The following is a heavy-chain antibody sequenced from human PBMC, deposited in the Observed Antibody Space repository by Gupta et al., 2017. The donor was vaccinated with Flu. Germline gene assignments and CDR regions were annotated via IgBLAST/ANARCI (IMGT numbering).Heavy chain of an antibody. V-gene: IGHV1-69*01. CDR2: IIPIFGTA. CDR3: ASSPNNFGSGSYLADY. Sequence: SWVRQAPGQGLEWMGGIIPIFGTATYAQKYQGRVTITAYDSTSTAYMELNSLRSEDTAVYYCASSPNNFGSGSYLADYWGQGSQVTVSS. J-gene: IGHJ4*02. D-gene: IGHD3-10*01.